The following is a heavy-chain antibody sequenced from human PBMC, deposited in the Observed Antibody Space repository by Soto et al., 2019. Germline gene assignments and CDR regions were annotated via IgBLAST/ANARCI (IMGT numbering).Heavy chain of an antibody. CDR3: AREIEVAGSRSFDY. CDR1: GYTFTAYY. D-gene: IGHD6-19*01. V-gene: IGHV1-2*02. J-gene: IGHJ4*02. Sequence: ASVKVSCKTSGYTFTAYYIHWVRQAPGQGLEWMGWINPNSGGTNSAQKFQGRVTLTWDTSISTAYMDLSRLRSDDTAVYYCAREIEVAGSRSFDYWGQGARVTVSS. CDR2: INPNSGGT.